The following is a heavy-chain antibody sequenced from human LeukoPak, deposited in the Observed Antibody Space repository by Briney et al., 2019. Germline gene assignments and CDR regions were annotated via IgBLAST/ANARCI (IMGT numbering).Heavy chain of an antibody. CDR1: GFTFGSDA. D-gene: IGHD2-21*01. J-gene: IGHJ4*02. CDR3: ARDTHYSFDY. Sequence: GGSLRLSCAASGFTFGSDAMSWVRQAPGKGLEWVSSINAGGSYTYYADSVRGRFTISSDNAKNSLYLQMNSLRAEDTAVYYCARDTHYSFDYWGQGTLVIVSS. V-gene: IGHV3-23*01. CDR2: INAGGSYT.